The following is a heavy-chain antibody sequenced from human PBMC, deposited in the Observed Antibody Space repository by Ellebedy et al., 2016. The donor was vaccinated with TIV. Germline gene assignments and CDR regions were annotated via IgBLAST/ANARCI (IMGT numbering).Heavy chain of an antibody. J-gene: IGHJ3*02. D-gene: IGHD3-10*01. Sequence: MPSETLSLTCTVSGGSISSSCYYWGWIRQPPGKGLEWIGSIYYSGSTYYNPSLKSRVTISVDTSKNQFSLKLSSVTAADTAVYYCASGAQLLWFGELFAAFDIWGQGTMVTVSS. CDR1: GGSISSSCYY. CDR3: ASGAQLLWFGELFAAFDI. V-gene: IGHV4-39*01. CDR2: IYYSGST.